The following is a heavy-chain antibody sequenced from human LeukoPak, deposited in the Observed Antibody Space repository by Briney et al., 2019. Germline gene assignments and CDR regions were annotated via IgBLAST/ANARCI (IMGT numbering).Heavy chain of an antibody. V-gene: IGHV1-46*01. J-gene: IGHJ4*02. D-gene: IGHD1-26*01. CDR1: GYTFTSYY. CDR3: ARDQEGVGAPPMN. CDR2: INPSGGST. Sequence: GASVKVSCKXSGYTFTSYYMHWVRQAPGQGLEWMGIINPSGGSTSYAQKFQGRVTMTRDTSTSTVYMDLSSLRSEDTAVYYCARDQEGVGAPPMNWGQGTLVTVPS.